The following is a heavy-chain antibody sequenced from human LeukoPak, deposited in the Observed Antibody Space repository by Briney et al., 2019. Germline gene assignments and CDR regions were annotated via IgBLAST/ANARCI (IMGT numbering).Heavy chain of an antibody. CDR2: INWNGGST. CDR3: AREQYYYDNSGNTDY. J-gene: IGHJ4*02. Sequence: GGSLRLSCAASGFTFDDYGMSWVRQAPGKGLEWVSGINWNGGSTGYADSVKGRFTISRDNAKNSLYLQMNSLRAEDTALYYCAREQYYYDNSGNTDYWGQGTLVTVSS. D-gene: IGHD3-22*01. CDR1: GFTFDDYG. V-gene: IGHV3-20*04.